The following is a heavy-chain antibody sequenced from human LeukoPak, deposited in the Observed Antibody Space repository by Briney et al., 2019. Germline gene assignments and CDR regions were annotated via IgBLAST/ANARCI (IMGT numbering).Heavy chain of an antibody. CDR3: ARGAAFSGDY. V-gene: IGHV3-7*04. D-gene: IGHD2-15*01. J-gene: IGHJ4*02. Sequence: GGSLRLSCAASGFTFSSYWMTWVRQATGKGLDLVANINQDGNKEYYVDSVKGRFTISRDNANNSLYLQMNSLRAEDTAVYYCARGAAFSGDYWGQGTLVTVSS. CDR1: GFTFSSYW. CDR2: INQDGNKE.